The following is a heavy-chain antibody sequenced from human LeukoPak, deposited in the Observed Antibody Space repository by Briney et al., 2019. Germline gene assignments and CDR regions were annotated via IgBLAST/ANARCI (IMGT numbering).Heavy chain of an antibody. CDR3: AKDGANYAKDY. J-gene: IGHJ4*02. CDR1: GFSFSKYG. CDR2: IPDDGINK. Sequence: PGGSLRLSCVATGFSFSKYGMHWVRQAPGKGLEWVAYIPDDGINKSYADSVKGRFTISRDDSKYTLYSQMNSLRAEDTAVFYCAKDGANYAKDYWGQGTLVTVSS. V-gene: IGHV3-30*02. D-gene: IGHD2-2*01.